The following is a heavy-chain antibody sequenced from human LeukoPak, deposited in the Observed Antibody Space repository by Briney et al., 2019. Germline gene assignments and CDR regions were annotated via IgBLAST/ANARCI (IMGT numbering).Heavy chain of an antibody. Sequence: GGSLRLSCVASGFPFSSYWMTWVRQAPGKGLEWVANIKQDGSKKSYVDPVKGRITISRDNAKNSLYLQMNSLRAEDTAICYCTRVGYIDEGIDYWGQGTLVTVSS. V-gene: IGHV3-7*04. CDR1: GFPFSSYW. CDR3: TRVGYIDEGIDY. D-gene: IGHD5-24*01. CDR2: IKQDGSKK. J-gene: IGHJ4*02.